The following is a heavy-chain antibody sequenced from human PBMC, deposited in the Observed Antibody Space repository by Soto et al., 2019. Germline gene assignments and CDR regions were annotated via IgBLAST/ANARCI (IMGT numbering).Heavy chain of an antibody. Sequence: EVQLLESGGGLVQPGGSLRLSCAASGFTFSSYAMSWVRQAPGKGLEWVSAISGSGGSTYYADSVKGRFTISRDNSKNTLYLQMNSLRAEDTAVYYCAKVSLKYQFLLFYYFDYWGHGTLVTVSS. CDR3: AKVSLKYQFLLFYYFDY. V-gene: IGHV3-23*01. J-gene: IGHJ4*01. D-gene: IGHD2-21*02. CDR1: GFTFSSYA. CDR2: ISGSGGST.